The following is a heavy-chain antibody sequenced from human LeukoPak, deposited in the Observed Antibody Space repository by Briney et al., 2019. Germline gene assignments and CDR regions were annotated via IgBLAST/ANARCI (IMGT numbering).Heavy chain of an antibody. CDR2: IKPDGGEE. CDR3: ARGANWGWDY. CDR1: GFTFSNYW. V-gene: IGHV3-7*03. J-gene: IGHJ4*02. Sequence: GGSLRLSCAASGFTFSNYWMGLVRQTPSKGLQWLAHIKPDGGEEHYVDSVRGRFTISRDNAKNSMYLQMNSLRPEDTAVFYCARGANWGWDYWGQGTLVTVSS. D-gene: IGHD7-27*01.